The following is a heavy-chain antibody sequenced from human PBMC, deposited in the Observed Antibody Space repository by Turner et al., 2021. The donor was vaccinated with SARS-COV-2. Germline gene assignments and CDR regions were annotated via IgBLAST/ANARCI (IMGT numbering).Heavy chain of an antibody. J-gene: IGHJ6*02. Sequence: EVQLVESGGGLVQPGGSLRLSCAASGITVSSNYMGWLRQAPGKGLEWVLVIYSGGSTFYADSVKGIFTISRDNSKNTLYLQINSLRGEDTAVYYCASDLVSYGMDVWGQGTTVTVSS. CDR3: ASDLVSYGMDV. D-gene: IGHD3-16*01. V-gene: IGHV3-66*01. CDR1: GITVSSNY. CDR2: IYSGGST.